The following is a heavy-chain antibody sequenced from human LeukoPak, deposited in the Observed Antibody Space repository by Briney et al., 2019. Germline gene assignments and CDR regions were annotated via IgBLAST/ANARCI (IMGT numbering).Heavy chain of an antibody. J-gene: IGHJ4*02. CDR2: IYTSGST. Sequence: PSETLSLTCTVSGGSISSYYWSWIRQPPGKGLEWIGYIYTSGSTNYNPSLKSRVTISVDTSKNQFSLKLSSVTAADTAVYYCARMYYNFWSGYYNALFDYWGQGTLVTVSS. CDR1: GGSISSYY. CDR3: ARMYYNFWSGYYNALFDY. V-gene: IGHV4-4*09. D-gene: IGHD3-3*01.